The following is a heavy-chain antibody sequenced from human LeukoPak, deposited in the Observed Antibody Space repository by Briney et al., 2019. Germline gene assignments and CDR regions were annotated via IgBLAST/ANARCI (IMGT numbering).Heavy chain of an antibody. CDR2: ISGSGGST. CDR3: ATYRQVLLPFES. D-gene: IGHD2-8*02. J-gene: IGHJ4*02. Sequence: PGGSLRLSCAASGFTFSSYAMGWVRQAPGKGLEWVSDISGSGGSTYYADSVRGRFTISRDNSKSTLSLQMNSLRAEDTAIYYCATYRQVLLPFESWGQGTLVTVSS. V-gene: IGHV3-23*01. CDR1: GFTFSSYA.